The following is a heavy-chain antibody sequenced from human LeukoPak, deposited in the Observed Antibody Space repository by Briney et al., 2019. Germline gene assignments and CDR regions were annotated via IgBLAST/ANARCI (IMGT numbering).Heavy chain of an antibody. J-gene: IGHJ4*02. V-gene: IGHV3-66*01. CDR1: GFTVSNTY. CDR3: ARDGYSSSWYSFDY. D-gene: IGHD6-13*01. CDR2: IYSGGST. Sequence: GGSLRLSCAASGFTVSNTYMSWVRQAPGKGLDWVSVIYSGGSTYYAVSVKGRFTISRDNSKNTLYLQMNSLRAEDTAVYYCARDGYSSSWYSFDYWGQGTLVTVSS.